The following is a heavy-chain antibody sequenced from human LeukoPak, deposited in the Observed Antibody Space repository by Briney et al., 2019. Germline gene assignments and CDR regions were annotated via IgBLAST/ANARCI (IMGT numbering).Heavy chain of an antibody. CDR2: INTDGSTT. J-gene: IGHJ4*02. V-gene: IGHV3-74*01. CDR3: ARESYYDSSGFDY. CDR1: GFTFSSYW. Sequence: GGSLRLSCAASGFTFSSYWLHWVRPAPGKGLVWVSRINTDGSTTDYADSVKGRFTISRDNAKNTLYLQVNSLGAEDTAVYYCARESYYDSSGFDYWGQGTLVTVSS. D-gene: IGHD3-22*01.